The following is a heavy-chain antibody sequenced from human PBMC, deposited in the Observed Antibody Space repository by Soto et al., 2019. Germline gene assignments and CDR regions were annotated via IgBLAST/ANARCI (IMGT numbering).Heavy chain of an antibody. D-gene: IGHD4-17*01. J-gene: IGHJ4*02. V-gene: IGHV3-30*03. Sequence: QVQLVESGGGVVQPGRSLRLSCAASGFTFSSYGMHWVRQAPGKGLEWVAVISYDGSNKYYADSVKGRFTISRDNSKNTLYLQMNSLRAEDTAVYYCATPGDYANFDYWGQGTLVTVSS. CDR2: ISYDGSNK. CDR1: GFTFSSYG. CDR3: ATPGDYANFDY.